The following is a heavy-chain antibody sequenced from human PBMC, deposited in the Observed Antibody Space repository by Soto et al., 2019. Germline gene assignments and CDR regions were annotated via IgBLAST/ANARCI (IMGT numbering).Heavy chain of an antibody. CDR3: PKRSWGFGSTSSDYYYYMDV. V-gene: IGHV3-23*01. Sequence: EVQLLESGGGLVQPGGSLRLSCAASGFTFSSYAMSWVRQAPGKGLEWVSGISGSGGNTYYADSVKGRFTISRDNSKDTMQLQIHTVTAEDPAVYYCPKRSWGFGSTSSDYYYYMDVWGKGTPGTVSS. D-gene: IGHD6-6*01. J-gene: IGHJ6*03. CDR1: GFTFSSYA. CDR2: ISGSGGNT.